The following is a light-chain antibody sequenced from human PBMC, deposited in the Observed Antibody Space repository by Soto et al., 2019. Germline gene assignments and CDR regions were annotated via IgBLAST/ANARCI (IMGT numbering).Light chain of an antibody. J-gene: IGKJ1*01. CDR3: QQYISSPLT. Sequence: VLTQSPGTLSLSRGERATLSCRASQSVSNNYLAWYQXKPXQSPRLLVYGASKTATGRPDTFSPSGSGTDFTLTISRLDPEDFAVYYCQQYISSPLTFGQGTKVDIK. CDR1: QSVSNNY. CDR2: GAS. V-gene: IGKV3-20*01.